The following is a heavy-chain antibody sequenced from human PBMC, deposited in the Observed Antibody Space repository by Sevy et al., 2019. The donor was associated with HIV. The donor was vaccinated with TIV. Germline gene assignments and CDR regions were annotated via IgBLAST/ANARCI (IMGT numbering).Heavy chain of an antibody. J-gene: IGHJ6*02. CDR2: IRGKPYGGTT. Sequence: GGSLRLSCTVSGFTFGDYTLSWVRQAPGKGLEWVAFIRGKPYGGTTEYAASVKGRSTISRDDSKSIAYLKMNSLKTEDTAVYYCTRVEGAADWGMDVWGQGTTVTVSS. CDR3: TRVEGAADWGMDV. CDR1: GFTFGDYT. V-gene: IGHV3-49*04. D-gene: IGHD1-26*01.